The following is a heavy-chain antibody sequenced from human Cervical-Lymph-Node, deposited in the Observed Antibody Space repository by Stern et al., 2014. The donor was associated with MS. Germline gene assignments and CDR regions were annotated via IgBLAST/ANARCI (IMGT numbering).Heavy chain of an antibody. CDR2: MNDNSGNT. CDR1: GYTFTSYD. CDR3: ARVLNFGGATGY. J-gene: IGHJ4*02. Sequence: VQLLESGAEVKKPGASVKVSCKASGYTFTSYDINWVRQATGQGLEWMGWMNDNSGNTGYAQKFQGRVTMTRNTSISTAYMELSSLRSEDTAVYYCARVLNFGGATGYWGQGTLVTVSS. V-gene: IGHV1-8*01. D-gene: IGHD3-16*01.